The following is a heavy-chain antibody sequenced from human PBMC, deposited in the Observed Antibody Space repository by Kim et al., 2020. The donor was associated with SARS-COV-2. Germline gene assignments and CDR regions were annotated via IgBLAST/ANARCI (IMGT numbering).Heavy chain of an antibody. CDR2: ISSSGSTI. J-gene: IGHJ4*02. CDR1: GFTFSSYE. D-gene: IGHD3-22*01. CDR3: ARAEGDYYDSSGYYERYYFDY. Sequence: GGSLRLSCAASGFTFSSYEMNWVRQAPGKGLEWVSYISSSGSTIYYADSVKGRFTISRDNAKNSLYLQMNSLRAEDTAVYYCARAEGDYYDSSGYYERYYFDYWGQGTLVTVSS. V-gene: IGHV3-48*03.